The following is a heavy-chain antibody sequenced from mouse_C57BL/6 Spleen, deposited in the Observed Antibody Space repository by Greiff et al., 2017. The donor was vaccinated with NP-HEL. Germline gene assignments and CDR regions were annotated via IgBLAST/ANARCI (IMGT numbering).Heavy chain of an antibody. D-gene: IGHD1-1*01. Sequence: EVQLQQSGAELVRPGASVKLSCTASGFNIKDYYMHWVKQRPEQGLEWIGRIDPEEGATEYAPKFQGKATMTADTSSNTAYLQLSSLTSEDTAVYYCTTGYYGSSWNWYFDVWGTGTTVTVSS. CDR2: IDPEEGAT. CDR3: TTGYYGSSWNWYFDV. V-gene: IGHV14-1*01. J-gene: IGHJ1*03. CDR1: GFNIKDYY.